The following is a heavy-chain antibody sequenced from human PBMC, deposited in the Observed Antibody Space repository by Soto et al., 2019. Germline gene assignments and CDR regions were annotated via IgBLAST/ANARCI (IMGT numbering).Heavy chain of an antibody. J-gene: IGHJ4*02. Sequence: SETLSLTCSIYSGSFSGYYWSWTRQPPGKVLEWIGEISQSGNTNYSPSLKSRVSISIDTSKKQFSLNLASVSAADTAVYYCARAPKVSGSSQTRPDFWGQGTLVTVSS. V-gene: IGHV4-34*01. CDR1: SGSFSGYY. CDR2: ISQSGNT. CDR3: ARAPKVSGSSQTRPDF. D-gene: IGHD6-6*01.